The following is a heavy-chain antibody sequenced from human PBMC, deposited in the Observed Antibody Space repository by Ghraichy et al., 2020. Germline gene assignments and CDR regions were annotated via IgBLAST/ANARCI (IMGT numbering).Heavy chain of an antibody. J-gene: IGHJ3*02. V-gene: IGHV4-30-4*01. CDR1: GGSISSGDYY. Sequence: SETLSLTYTVSGGSISSGDYYWSWIRQPPGKGLEWIGYIYYSGSTYYNPSLKSRVTISVDTSKNQFSLKLSSVTAADTAVYYCARDQDVAPAALDAFDIWGQGTMVTVSS. CDR2: IYYSGST. D-gene: IGHD2-2*01. CDR3: ARDQDVAPAALDAFDI.